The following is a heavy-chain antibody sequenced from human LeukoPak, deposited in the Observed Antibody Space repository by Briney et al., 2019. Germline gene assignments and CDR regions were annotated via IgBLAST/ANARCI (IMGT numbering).Heavy chain of an antibody. CDR2: ISGSGGYT. CDR3: AKAYSSGYYATTSDY. V-gene: IGHV3-23*01. D-gene: IGHD3-22*01. Sequence: GGSLRLSCAASGFTFNNYAMSWVRQAPGKGLEWVSAISGSGGYTYYADSVKGRFTISRDNSKNTLYLQMNSLRAEDTAVYYCAKAYSSGYYATTSDYWGQGTLVTVSS. J-gene: IGHJ4*02. CDR1: GFTFNNYA.